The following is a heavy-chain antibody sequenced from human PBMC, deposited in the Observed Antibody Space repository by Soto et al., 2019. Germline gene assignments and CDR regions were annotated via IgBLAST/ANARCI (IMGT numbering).Heavy chain of an antibody. J-gene: IGHJ6*02. CDR1: GYRFTSYW. D-gene: IGHD6-19*01. V-gene: IGHV5-51*01. CDR2: IYPGDSDT. CDR3: ARHIWDSRGWYGMDV. Sequence: ESLKTSCKGCGYRFTSYWIAGVRQMPGKGLEWMGIIYPGDSDTRYSPSFQGKVTISADKYISTAYLQWSRLKASNTAMYYSARHIWDSRGWYGMDVWGQGTTV.